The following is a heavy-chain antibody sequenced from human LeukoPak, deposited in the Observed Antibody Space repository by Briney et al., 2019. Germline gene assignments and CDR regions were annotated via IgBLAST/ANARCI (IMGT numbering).Heavy chain of an antibody. CDR3: ARDKSHSSGWYSSAFDI. CDR1: GFTFSSYS. D-gene: IGHD6-19*01. J-gene: IGHJ3*02. V-gene: IGHV3-21*01. CDR2: ISSSSSYI. Sequence: KSGGSLRLSCAASGFTFSSYSMNWVRQAPGKGLGWVSSISSSSSYIYYADSVKGRFTISRDNAKNSLYLQMNSLRAEDTAVYYCARDKSHSSGWYSSAFDIWGQGTMVTVSS.